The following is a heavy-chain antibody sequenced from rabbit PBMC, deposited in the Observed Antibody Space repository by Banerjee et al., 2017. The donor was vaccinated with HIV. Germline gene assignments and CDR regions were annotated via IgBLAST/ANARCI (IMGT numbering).Heavy chain of an antibody. CDR2: IYTSSGST. V-gene: IGHV1S43*01. Sequence: QEQLVESGGGLVQPEGSLTLTCKASGFDLSSYYYMCWVRQAPGKGLELIACIYTSSGSTWYASWAKGRFTISKTSSTVDLKMTSLTAADTATYFCARVGYISDYIGYAYWDLWGPGTLVTVS. D-gene: IGHD6-1*01. J-gene: IGHJ4*01. CDR1: GFDLSSYYY. CDR3: ARVGYISDYIGYAYWDL.